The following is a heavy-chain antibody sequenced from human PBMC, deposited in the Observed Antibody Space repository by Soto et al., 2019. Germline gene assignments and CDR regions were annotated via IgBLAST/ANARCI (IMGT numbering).Heavy chain of an antibody. D-gene: IGHD3-3*01. V-gene: IGHV4-59*01. CDR1: GGSISTYY. CDR3: ARSYPNTIFGVVPSRGLDV. Sequence: PSETLSLTCTVSGGSISTYYWNWIRQPPGKGLEWIGHVYYSGTTNYNASLKSRVTISVDTSRNQFSLKLTSVTAADTAVYYCARSYPNTIFGVVPSRGLDVWGQGATVTVSS. J-gene: IGHJ6*02. CDR2: VYYSGTT.